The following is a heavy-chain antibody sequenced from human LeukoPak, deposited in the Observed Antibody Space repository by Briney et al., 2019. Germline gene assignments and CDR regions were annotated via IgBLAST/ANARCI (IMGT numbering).Heavy chain of an antibody. D-gene: IGHD6-13*01. Sequence: ASVKVSCKASGGTFSSYAISWVRQAPGQGLECMGRIIPIFVTANYAQKFQGRVTITPDASTRTAYMELSSLRSEDTAVYYCAREVFIAAADYWYFDLWGRGTLVTVSS. CDR1: GGTFSSYA. CDR3: AREVFIAAADYWYFDL. J-gene: IGHJ2*01. CDR2: IIPIFVTA. V-gene: IGHV1-69*13.